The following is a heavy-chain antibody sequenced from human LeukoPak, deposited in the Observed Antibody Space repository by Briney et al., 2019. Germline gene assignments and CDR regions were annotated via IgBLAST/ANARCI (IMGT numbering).Heavy chain of an antibody. Sequence: ASVKVSCKASGYTFTSYDINWVRQATGQGLEWMGWMNPNSGNTGYAQKFQGRVTMTRNTSISTAYMELSSLRSEDTAVDYCARGDYGDYVVNWFDPWGQGTLVTVSS. V-gene: IGHV1-8*01. CDR2: MNPNSGNT. CDR1: GYTFTSYD. D-gene: IGHD4-17*01. J-gene: IGHJ5*02. CDR3: ARGDYGDYVVNWFDP.